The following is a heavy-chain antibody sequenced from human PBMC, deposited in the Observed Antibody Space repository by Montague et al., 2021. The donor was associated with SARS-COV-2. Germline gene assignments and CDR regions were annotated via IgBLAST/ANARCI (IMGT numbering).Heavy chain of an antibody. V-gene: IGHV4-39*02. Sequence: SETLSLTCTVSGGSISSRSYYWAWIRQAPGKGLEWIGSISYTGKSNYNPSLKSRVTISVDTSKNHFSLRLSSVTAADTAVYYCARRGGKSGSYGYWGQGTLVTVSS. CDR1: GGSISSRSYY. J-gene: IGHJ4*02. CDR3: ARRGGKSGSYGY. D-gene: IGHD1-26*01. CDR2: ISYTGKS.